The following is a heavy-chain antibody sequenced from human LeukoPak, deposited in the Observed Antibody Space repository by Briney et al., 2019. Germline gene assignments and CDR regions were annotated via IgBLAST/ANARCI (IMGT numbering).Heavy chain of an antibody. Sequence: SETLSLTCAVSGGSISSSNWWSWVRQPPGKGLEWIGEIYHSGSTNYNPSLKSRVTISVDKSKNQFSLKLSSVTAADTAVYYCARVPSSIIAVAGIDAFDIWGQGTMVTVSS. J-gene: IGHJ3*02. CDR2: IYHSGST. CDR3: ARVPSSIIAVAGIDAFDI. D-gene: IGHD6-19*01. CDR1: GGSISSSNW. V-gene: IGHV4-4*02.